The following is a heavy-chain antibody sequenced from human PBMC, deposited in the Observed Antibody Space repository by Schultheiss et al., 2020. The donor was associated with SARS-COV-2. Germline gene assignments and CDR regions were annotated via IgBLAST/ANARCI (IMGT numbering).Heavy chain of an antibody. V-gene: IGHV3-74*01. Sequence: GESLKISCAASGFTFSTYAMNWVRQAPGKGLVWVSRINSDGSSTSYADSVKGRFTISRDNAKNTLYLQMNSLRAEDTAVYYCARGGYCSSTSCYEPYYYYGMDVWGQGTTVTVSS. CDR3: ARGGYCSSTSCYEPYYYYGMDV. CDR1: GFTFSTYA. D-gene: IGHD2-2*01. CDR2: INSDGSST. J-gene: IGHJ6*02.